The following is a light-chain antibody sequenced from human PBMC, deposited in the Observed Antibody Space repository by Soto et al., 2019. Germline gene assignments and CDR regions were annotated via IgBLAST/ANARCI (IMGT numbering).Light chain of an antibody. J-gene: IGLJ3*02. Sequence: QSVLTQPPSASGTPGQRFTISCSGSSSNIGSNTVNWYQQLTGTAPKLLIYSNNQRPAGVPDRFSGSKSGTSASLAISGLQSDDEADYHCAAWDDSLNGWVFGGGTKLTVL. CDR1: SSNIGSNT. CDR2: SNN. V-gene: IGLV1-44*01. CDR3: AAWDDSLNGWV.